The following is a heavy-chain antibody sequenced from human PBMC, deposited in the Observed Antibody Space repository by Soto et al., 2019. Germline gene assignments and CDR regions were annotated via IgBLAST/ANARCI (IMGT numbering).Heavy chain of an antibody. Sequence: EVQLVEYGGGVVPPGGSLRLSCAASGFTFSAYWMHWVRQAPGKGLMWVSRINGDGRTTSYADSVKGRFTISRENAKNTLYLLMNSLRAEDTAVYYCARAAYGEYWFDPWGQVTLVTVSS. CDR3: ARAAYGEYWFDP. V-gene: IGHV3-74*01. CDR2: INGDGRTT. CDR1: GFTFSAYW. D-gene: IGHD4-17*01. J-gene: IGHJ5*02.